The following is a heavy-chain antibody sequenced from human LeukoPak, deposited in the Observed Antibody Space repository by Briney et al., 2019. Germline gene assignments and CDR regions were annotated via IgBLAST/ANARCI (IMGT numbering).Heavy chain of an antibody. V-gene: IGHV4-4*07. D-gene: IGHD1-14*01. CDR2: IYASGST. CDR3: ARDSTRYTTVPLDY. CDR1: GDSLTNYY. J-gene: IGHJ4*02. Sequence: SETLSLTCTVSGDSLTNYYWNWIRQPAGKGLEWIGRIYASGSTDYNPSLMSRVTMSLDTSKNQFSLRLTSVTAADTAVYYCARDSTRYTTVPLDYWGQGTLVTVSS.